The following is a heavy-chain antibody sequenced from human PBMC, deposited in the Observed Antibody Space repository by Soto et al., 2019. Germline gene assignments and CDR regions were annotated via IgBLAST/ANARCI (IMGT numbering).Heavy chain of an antibody. Sequence: ASVKVTCKAFGYTFTSYYMHWVRQAPGQGLEWMGIINPSGGSTSYAQKFQGRVTMTRDTSTSTVYMELSSLRSEDTAVYYCARDINAAVAGFDYWGQGTLVTVSS. CDR3: ARDINAAVAGFDY. J-gene: IGHJ4*02. CDR1: GYTFTSYY. CDR2: INPSGGST. V-gene: IGHV1-46*01. D-gene: IGHD6-19*01.